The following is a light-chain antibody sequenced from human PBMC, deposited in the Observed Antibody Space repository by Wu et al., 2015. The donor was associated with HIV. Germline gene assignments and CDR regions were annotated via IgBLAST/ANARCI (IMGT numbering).Light chain of an antibody. Sequence: EIVMTQSPATLSVSPGERATLSCRASQSVSSNLAWYQQKPGQAPRLLIYGASTRATGIPARLSGSGSGTEFTLTISSMQSEDFAVYYCQQYNNWHLLTFGGGTKVEIK. CDR1: QSVSSN. CDR3: QQYNNWHLLT. V-gene: IGKV3-15*01. J-gene: IGKJ4*01. CDR2: GAS.